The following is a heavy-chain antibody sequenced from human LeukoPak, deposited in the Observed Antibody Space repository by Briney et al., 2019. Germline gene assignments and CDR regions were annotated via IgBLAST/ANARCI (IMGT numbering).Heavy chain of an antibody. D-gene: IGHD3-22*01. V-gene: IGHV3-21*01. J-gene: IGHJ4*02. CDR1: GVSISSNY. CDR2: FGTRSTSV. Sequence: ETLSLTCTVSGVSISSNYWSWIRQAPGKGLEWVSSFGTRSTSVYHAGSVKGRFAISRDNAKNSLYLQMNSLRAEDTALYYCAREVSEGFDFWGQGTLVTVSS. CDR3: AREVSEGFDF.